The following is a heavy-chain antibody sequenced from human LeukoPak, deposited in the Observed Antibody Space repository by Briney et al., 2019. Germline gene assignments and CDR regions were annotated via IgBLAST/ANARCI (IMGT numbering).Heavy chain of an antibody. CDR1: GYTFTTYW. CDR3: ARQRRGGYSLM. Sequence: GESLKISCKGSGYTFTTYWIGWVRQMPGKGLEWMGIIYPGDSDTRYSPSFQGQVTISADKSTSTAYLQWSSLKASDSAMYYCARQRRGGYSLMWGQGTLVTVSS. D-gene: IGHD5-12*01. CDR2: IYPGDSDT. J-gene: IGHJ4*02. V-gene: IGHV5-51*01.